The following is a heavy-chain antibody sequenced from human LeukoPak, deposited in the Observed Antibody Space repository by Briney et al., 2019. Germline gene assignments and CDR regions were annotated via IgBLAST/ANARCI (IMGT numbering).Heavy chain of an antibody. CDR2: CSGSGGST. CDR3: AKGYSESSGWDHFDY. J-gene: IGHJ4*02. CDR1: GFTFSTYW. Sequence: PGGSLRLSCAASGFTFSTYWMAWFRQAPGKGLEWVSGCSGSGGSTYYADSVKGRFTISRDNSKNTLSLQMNSLRAEYTAVYYCAKGYSESSGWDHFDYWGQGTLVTVSS. D-gene: IGHD6-19*01. V-gene: IGHV3-23*01.